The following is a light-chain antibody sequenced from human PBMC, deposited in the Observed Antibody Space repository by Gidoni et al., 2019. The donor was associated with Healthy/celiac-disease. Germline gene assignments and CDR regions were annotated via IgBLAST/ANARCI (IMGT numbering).Light chain of an antibody. CDR3: QQRRNWPLT. V-gene: IGKV3-11*01. CDR2: DAS. J-gene: IGKJ4*01. CDR1: QSVSSY. Sequence: DIVLTHSPATLSFSPGERATLSCRASQSVSSYLAWYQQKPGQAPRLLIYDASNRATGIPARFSGSGSGTDFTLNISSLEPEDFAVYYCQQRRNWPLTFGGGTKVEIK.